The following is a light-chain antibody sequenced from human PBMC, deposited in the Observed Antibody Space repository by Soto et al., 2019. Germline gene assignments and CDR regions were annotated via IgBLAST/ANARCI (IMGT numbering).Light chain of an antibody. CDR2: DVS. CDR3: SSYTTGGSYV. Sequence: QSALTQPASVSGSPGLSIAISCTGTSRDVGGYNSVSWYQQQPGKVPKLMIYDVSNRPSGVSNRFSGSKSGNTASLTISGLQAEVAGDYYCSSYTTGGSYVFGTGTKVTVL. V-gene: IGLV2-14*01. CDR1: SRDVGGYNS. J-gene: IGLJ1*01.